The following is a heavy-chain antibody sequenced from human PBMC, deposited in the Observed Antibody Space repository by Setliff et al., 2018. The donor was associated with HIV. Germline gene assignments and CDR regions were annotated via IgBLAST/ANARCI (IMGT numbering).Heavy chain of an antibody. CDR3: ARDHPYNYGHACLDH. CDR2: IYYSDSADY. CDR1: GGSISNYY. Sequence: SETLSLTCTVSGGSISNYYWNWIRQSPGKGLEWIGYIYYSDSADYNYNPSLRRRVTISVDTSKIQFSLNLSSVTAADTAMYYCARDHPYNYGHACLDHWGLGTLVTVSS. V-gene: IGHV4-59*01. D-gene: IGHD5-18*01. J-gene: IGHJ4*02.